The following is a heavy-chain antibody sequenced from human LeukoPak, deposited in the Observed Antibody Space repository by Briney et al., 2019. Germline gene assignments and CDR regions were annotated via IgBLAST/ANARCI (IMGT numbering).Heavy chain of an antibody. CDR1: GGSISSYY. D-gene: IGHD2-2*01. J-gene: IGHJ6*02. Sequence: SETLSLTCTVSGGSISSYYWSWIRQPPGKGLEWIGEINHSGSTNYNPSLKSRVTISVDTSKNQFSLKLSSVTAADTAVYYCARVVVVPAAMYYGMDVWGQGTTVTVSS. CDR2: INHSGST. V-gene: IGHV4-34*01. CDR3: ARVVVVPAAMYYGMDV.